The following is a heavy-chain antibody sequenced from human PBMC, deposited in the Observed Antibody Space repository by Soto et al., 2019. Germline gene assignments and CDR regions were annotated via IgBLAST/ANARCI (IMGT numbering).Heavy chain of an antibody. CDR2: IYYSGST. V-gene: IGHV4-30-4*01. CDR3: ARDAEPYARIAAGYNWFDP. Sequence: QVQLQESGPGLVKPSQTLSLTCTVSGGSISSGDYYWSWIRQPPGKGLEWIGYIYYSGSTYYNPSLKSRVTISVDTSKNQFSLKLSSVTAADTAVYYCARDAEPYARIAAGYNWFDPWGQGTLVTVSS. J-gene: IGHJ5*02. D-gene: IGHD6-13*01. CDR1: GGSISSGDYY.